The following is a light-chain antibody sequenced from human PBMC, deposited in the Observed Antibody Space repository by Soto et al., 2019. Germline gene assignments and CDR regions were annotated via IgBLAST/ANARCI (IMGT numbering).Light chain of an antibody. Sequence: QSALTQPASVSGSPGQSITISCTGTSSDFGSYNLVSWYQQHPGKAPRVMMYEGTKRPSGVSNRFSGSKSDNTASLTISGLQAEDEADYYCCSYAGSSTWVFGGGTKLTVL. CDR3: CSYAGSSTWV. CDR1: SSDFGSYNL. V-gene: IGLV2-23*01. CDR2: EGT. J-gene: IGLJ3*02.